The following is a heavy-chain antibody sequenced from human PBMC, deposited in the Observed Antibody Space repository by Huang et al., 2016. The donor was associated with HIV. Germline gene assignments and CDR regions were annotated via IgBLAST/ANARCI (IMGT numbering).Heavy chain of an antibody. Sequence: QVHLVQSGAEVKKPGASVKVSGKASGYTFTNYDINWVRQAPGRGLGCMGLMNTNTGNTGFAQSFQGRVTMTRKTSITTAYMELTSLTSEDTAVYYCARSAYGDLDYWGLGTLVIVSS. J-gene: IGHJ4*02. CDR1: GYTFTNYD. V-gene: IGHV1-8*02. D-gene: IGHD4-17*01. CDR3: ARSAYGDLDY. CDR2: MNTNTGNT.